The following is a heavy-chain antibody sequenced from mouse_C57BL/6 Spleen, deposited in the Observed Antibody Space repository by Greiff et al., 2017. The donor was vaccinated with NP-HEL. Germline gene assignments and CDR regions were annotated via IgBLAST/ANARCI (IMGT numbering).Heavy chain of an antibody. Sequence: QVQLQQPGAELVKPGASVKLSCKASGYTFTSYWMHWVKQRPGQGLEWIGMIHPNSGSTNYNEKFKSKATLTVDKSSSTAYMQLSSLTSEDSAVYYCARNHDYFYYFDYWGQGTTLTVSS. CDR3: ARNHDYFYYFDY. V-gene: IGHV1-64*01. CDR1: GYTFTSYW. J-gene: IGHJ2*01. CDR2: IHPNSGST. D-gene: IGHD2-4*01.